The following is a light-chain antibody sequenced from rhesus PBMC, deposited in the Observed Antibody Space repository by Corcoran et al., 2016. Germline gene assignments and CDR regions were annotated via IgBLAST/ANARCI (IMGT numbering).Light chain of an antibody. CDR2: AAS. J-gene: IGKJ1*01. CDR1: QGISTY. Sequence: DIQMTQSPSSLSASVGDRVTITCRASQGISTYLNWYQQKPGKAPKRLIYAASSLESGVPSRFSGSGSGTVFTFTFIRLQPDDFVTYYCLQYTSDPWTFGQGTKLEI. CDR3: LQYTSDPWT. V-gene: IGKV1-43*02.